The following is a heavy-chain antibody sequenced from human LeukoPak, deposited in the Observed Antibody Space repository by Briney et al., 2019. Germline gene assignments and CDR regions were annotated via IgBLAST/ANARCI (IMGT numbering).Heavy chain of an antibody. CDR3: ARGAWGYSVHFDN. CDR2: INSDGTDT. CDR1: GFTLSSFW. D-gene: IGHD3-16*01. V-gene: IGHV3-74*01. J-gene: IGHJ4*02. Sequence: GGSLRLFCATSGFTLSSFWMHWVRQPPGKGLVWVSRINSDGTDTNYADSAKGRFTISRDNTKNTVYLQMNSLGAEDTAVYYCARGAWGYSVHFDNWGQGALVTVSS.